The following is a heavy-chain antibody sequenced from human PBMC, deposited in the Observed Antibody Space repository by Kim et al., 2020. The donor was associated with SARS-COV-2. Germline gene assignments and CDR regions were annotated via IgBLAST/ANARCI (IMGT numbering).Heavy chain of an antibody. D-gene: IGHD3-3*01. CDR3: AKDRYYDVWSGYYYGY. CDR2: ISCSGGST. V-gene: IGHV3-23*01. CDR1: GFTFSNYA. Sequence: GGSLRLSCAASGFTFSNYAMSWVRQAPGKGLEWVSAISCSGGSTYYADSVKGRFTISRDNSKNTLYLQMNSLRAEDTAVYYCAKDRYYDVWSGYYYGYWGQGTLVTVSS. J-gene: IGHJ4*02.